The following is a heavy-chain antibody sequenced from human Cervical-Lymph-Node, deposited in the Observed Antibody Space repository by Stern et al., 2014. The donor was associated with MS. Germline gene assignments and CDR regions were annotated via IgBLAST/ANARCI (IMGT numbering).Heavy chain of an antibody. V-gene: IGHV1-69*06. CDR3: ALLRYTSGPEF. D-gene: IGHD5-18*01. CDR2: IIPILETA. J-gene: IGHJ4*02. Sequence: QVQLMQSGAEVKKPESSVRVSCQASGGNFSVLAISWVRPAPGQGLEWMGGIIPILETATYAQKFKGRVTITADRSTSRVHMEMTSLRSEDTAVFYCALLRYTSGPEFWGQGTPVTVSS. CDR1: GGNFSVLA.